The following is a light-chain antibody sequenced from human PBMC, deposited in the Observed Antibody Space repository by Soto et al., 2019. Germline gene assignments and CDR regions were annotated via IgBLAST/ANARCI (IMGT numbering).Light chain of an antibody. V-gene: IGKV3-20*01. CDR3: QRYGCLPLL. CDR2: AAS. Sequence: EIVLTQSPGTLSLSPGERATLSCRASQSVSVNSLAWYQQKGGQAPRLLIYAASTRGTGVPDRFHGTGSGIHVAVTINRLGTGDVAVYYCQRYGCLPLLVGPRTKVDIK. J-gene: IGKJ3*01. CDR1: QSVSVNS.